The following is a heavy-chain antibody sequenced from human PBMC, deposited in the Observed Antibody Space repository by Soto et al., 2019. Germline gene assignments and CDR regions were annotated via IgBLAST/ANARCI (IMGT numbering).Heavy chain of an antibody. Sequence: PGGSLRLSCAASGFTFSSYAMIRVRQAPGEGLEWVSAISVSGGSTYYADSVKGRFTISRDNSKNTLYLQMNSLRAEDTAVYYCAKSSVPGSSWSANFDYWGQGTLVTVSS. CDR1: GFTFSSYA. J-gene: IGHJ4*02. CDR2: ISVSGGST. D-gene: IGHD6-13*01. V-gene: IGHV3-23*01. CDR3: AKSSVPGSSWSANFDY.